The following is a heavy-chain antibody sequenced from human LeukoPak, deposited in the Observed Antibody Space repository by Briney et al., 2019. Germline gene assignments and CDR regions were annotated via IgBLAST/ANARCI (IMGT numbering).Heavy chain of an antibody. CDR3: AKIYDSSGYYSY. D-gene: IGHD3-22*01. J-gene: IGHJ4*02. V-gene: IGHV3-23*01. CDR1: RFTFSSYA. CDR2: ISGSGGST. Sequence: SGGSLRLSCAASRFTFSSYAMSWVRQAPGKGLEWVSAISGSGGSTYYADSVKGRFTISRDNSKNTLYLQMNSLRAEDTAVYYCAKIYDSSGYYSYWGQGTLVTVSS.